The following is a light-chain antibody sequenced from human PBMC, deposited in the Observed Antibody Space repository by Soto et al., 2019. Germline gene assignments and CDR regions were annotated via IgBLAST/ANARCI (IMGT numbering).Light chain of an antibody. CDR3: CSYAGSSTLV. Sequence: QSVLTQPASVSGSPGQSITVSCTGISIDVGDYDPVSWYQQHPGKAPKLLIYEAIRRPSGVSNRFSGSKSGNTASLTISGLQTEDEADYYCCSYAGSSTLVFGGGTKLTVL. V-gene: IGLV2-23*01. CDR2: EAI. J-gene: IGLJ3*02. CDR1: SIDVGDYDP.